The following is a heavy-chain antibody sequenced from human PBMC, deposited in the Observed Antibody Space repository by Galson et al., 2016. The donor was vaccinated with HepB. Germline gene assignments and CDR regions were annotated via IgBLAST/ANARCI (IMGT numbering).Heavy chain of an antibody. Sequence: SLRLSCAGSGFTFRSYGMHWVRQAPGKGLEWLAVISHDGGSKSYVDSVKGRFTVSRDNSKSTVYLQMNSLRAEETAVYYRAKGAVGATDYWGQGTLVTVSS. CDR2: ISHDGGSK. D-gene: IGHD1-26*01. J-gene: IGHJ4*02. V-gene: IGHV3-30*18. CDR1: GFTFRSYG. CDR3: AKGAVGATDY.